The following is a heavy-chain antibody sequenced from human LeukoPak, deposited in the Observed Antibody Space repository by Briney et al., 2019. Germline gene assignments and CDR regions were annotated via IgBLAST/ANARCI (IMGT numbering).Heavy chain of an antibody. D-gene: IGHD3-10*01. J-gene: IGHJ5*02. V-gene: IGHV4-31*03. CDR2: IYYSGST. Sequence: PSETLSLTCTVSGGSISSGGYYWSWIHQHPGKGLEWIGYIYYSGSTYYNPSLKSRVTISVDTSKNQFSLKLSSVTAADTAVYYCARGSWARGVIRPSNWFDPWGQGTLVTVSS. CDR1: GGSISSGGYY. CDR3: ARGSWARGVIRPSNWFDP.